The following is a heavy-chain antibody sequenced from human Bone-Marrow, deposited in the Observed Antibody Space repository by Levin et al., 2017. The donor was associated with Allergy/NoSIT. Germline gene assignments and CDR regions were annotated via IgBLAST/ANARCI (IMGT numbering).Heavy chain of an antibody. CDR3: ASGHHSGLWFGEETTATEDY. CDR1: GFTVSSNY. J-gene: IGHJ4*02. CDR2: IYSGGST. Sequence: GGSLRLSCAASGFTVSSNYMSWVRQAPGKGLEWVSVIYSGGSTYYADSVKGRFTISRDNSKNTLYLQMNSLRAEDTAVYYCASGHHSGLWFGEETTATEDYWGQGTLVTVSS. D-gene: IGHD3-10*01. V-gene: IGHV3-66*01.